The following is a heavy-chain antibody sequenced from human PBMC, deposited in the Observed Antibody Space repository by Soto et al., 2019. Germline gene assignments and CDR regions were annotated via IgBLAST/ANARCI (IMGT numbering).Heavy chain of an antibody. V-gene: IGHV3-23*01. Sequence: PGGSLRLSCAASGFTFSSYAMSWVRQAPGKGLEWVSAISGSGGSTYYADSVKGRFTISRDNSKNTLYLQMNSLRAEDTAVYYCAKEMGYCSGGSCYPLYYFDYWGQGTLVTVSS. CDR1: GFTFSSYA. CDR2: ISGSGGST. J-gene: IGHJ4*02. CDR3: AKEMGYCSGGSCYPLYYFDY. D-gene: IGHD2-15*01.